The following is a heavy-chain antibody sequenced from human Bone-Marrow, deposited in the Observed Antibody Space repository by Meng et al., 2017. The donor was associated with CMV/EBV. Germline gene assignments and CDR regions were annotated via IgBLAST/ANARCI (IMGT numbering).Heavy chain of an antibody. Sequence: VQLGQSGAQVKKPGASVKVSCTAAGYTFTGYYMDWVRQAPGQGLEWIGWINPNSGGTNYAQKFQGRVTMTRDTSISTAYMELSRLRSDDTAVYYCARIPRGYFDLWGRGTLVTVSS. CDR3: ARIPRGYFDL. V-gene: IGHV1-2*02. CDR2: INPNSGGT. J-gene: IGHJ2*01. CDR1: GYTFTGYY.